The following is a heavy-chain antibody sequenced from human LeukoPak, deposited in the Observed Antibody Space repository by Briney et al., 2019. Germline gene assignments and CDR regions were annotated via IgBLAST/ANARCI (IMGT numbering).Heavy chain of an antibody. Sequence: QSGGSLRLSCAASGFTFSSYGITWVRQAPGKGLEWVSTISATGGSTYYADSVKGRFTISRDNSKDTLYLQMNSLRAEDTAVYYCAKGGYSSGWRNYFDYWGQGTLVTVFS. D-gene: IGHD6-19*01. J-gene: IGHJ4*02. CDR1: GFTFSSYG. CDR3: AKGGYSSGWRNYFDY. V-gene: IGHV3-23*01. CDR2: ISATGGST.